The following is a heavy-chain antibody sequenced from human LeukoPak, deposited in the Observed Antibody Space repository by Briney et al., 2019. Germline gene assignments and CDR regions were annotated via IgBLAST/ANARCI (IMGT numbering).Heavy chain of an antibody. V-gene: IGHV3-30*04. CDR2: IYYDGSNK. Sequence: GGALRDSCAAPGVSFCIYAMYWGRPGPGERLWRVGVIYYDGSNKYYADSVKGRFTISRDNSKNTLYLQMNSLRAEDTAVYYCARSDCSSTSCYRSDAFDIWGQGTMVTVSS. J-gene: IGHJ3*02. CDR3: ARSDCSSTSCYRSDAFDI. D-gene: IGHD2-2*01. CDR1: GVSFCIYA.